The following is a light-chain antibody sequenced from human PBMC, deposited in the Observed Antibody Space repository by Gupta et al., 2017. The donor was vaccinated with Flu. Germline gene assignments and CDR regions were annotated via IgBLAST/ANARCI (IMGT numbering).Light chain of an antibody. CDR3: QSYDDSLSGSWV. CDR2: GNN. CDR1: SSNIGAGYD. V-gene: IGLV1-40*01. Sequence: QSVLTQPPSVSGAPGQTVTISCPGGSSNIGAGYDVHWYQQFPGTAPRLLIYGNNRRPSGISDRFSGSNSGTSASLAIAGLQPEDEADYYCQSYDDSLSGSWVFGGGTKLTVL. J-gene: IGLJ3*02.